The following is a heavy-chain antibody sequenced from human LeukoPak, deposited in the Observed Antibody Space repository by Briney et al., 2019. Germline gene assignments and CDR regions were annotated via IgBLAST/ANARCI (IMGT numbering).Heavy chain of an antibody. CDR1: GGTFSSYA. CDR2: IIPIFGTA. CDR3: ARLSTLVYCSGGSCDNYYYYYGMDV. D-gene: IGHD2-15*01. V-gene: IGHV1-69*13. J-gene: IGHJ6*04. Sequence: SVKVSCKASGGTFSSYAISWVRQAPGQALEWMGGIIPIFGTANYAQKFEGRVTITADESTSTAYMELSSLRSEDTAVYYCARLSTLVYCSGGSCDNYYYYYGMDVWGKGTTVTVSS.